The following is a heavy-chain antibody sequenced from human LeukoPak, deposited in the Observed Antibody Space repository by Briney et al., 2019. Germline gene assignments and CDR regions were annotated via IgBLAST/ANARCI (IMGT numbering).Heavy chain of an antibody. J-gene: IGHJ3*02. Sequence: AGGSLRLSWAASGFTFSIDAMSWVRQAPGNWLESVSVIYIGVSTYYADSVRGRFTISSDNSKNTLYLQMDSLRAEDTAVYYCATERYYYDSRLTDIWGQGTMVTVSS. D-gene: IGHD3-22*01. CDR1: GFTFSIDA. V-gene: IGHV3-23*03. CDR2: IYIGVST. CDR3: ATERYYYDSRLTDI.